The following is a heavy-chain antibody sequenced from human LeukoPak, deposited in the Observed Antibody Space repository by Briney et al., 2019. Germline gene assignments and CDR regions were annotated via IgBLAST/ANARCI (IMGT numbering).Heavy chain of an antibody. V-gene: IGHV1-18*01. D-gene: IGHD4-17*01. CDR2: ISAYNGNT. CDR1: GYTFTSYG. J-gene: IGHJ4*02. Sequence: ASVEVSCKASGYTFTSYGISWVRQAPGQGLEWMGWISAYNGNTNYAQKLQGRVTMTTDTSTSTAYMELRSLRSDDTAVYYCAREHYGDYVSYFDYWGQGTLVTVSS. CDR3: AREHYGDYVSYFDY.